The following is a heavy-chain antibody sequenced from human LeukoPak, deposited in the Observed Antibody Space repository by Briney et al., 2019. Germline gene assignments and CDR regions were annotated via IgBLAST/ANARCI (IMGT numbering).Heavy chain of an antibody. D-gene: IGHD6-6*01. Sequence: GGSLRLSCAASGFTFSSYAMSWVRQAPGKGLEWVSAISGSGGSTYYADSVKGRFTISRDNSRKSLYLQMNSLAVEDTAVYFCARSISNSFPFNYWGHGALVIVSS. CDR1: GFTFSSYA. V-gene: IGHV3-23*01. CDR3: ARSISNSFPFNY. CDR2: ISGSGGST. J-gene: IGHJ4*01.